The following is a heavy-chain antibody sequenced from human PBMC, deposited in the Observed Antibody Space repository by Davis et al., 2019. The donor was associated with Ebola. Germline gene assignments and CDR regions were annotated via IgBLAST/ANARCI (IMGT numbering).Heavy chain of an antibody. D-gene: IGHD1-1*01. CDR2: IYTSGST. J-gene: IGHJ4*02. Sequence: SETLSLTCIVSGGSISSYYWSWIRQPAGKGLEWIGRIYTSGSTRYNPSLKSRVTMSVDTSKNQFSLKLSSVTAADTAVYYCARGLYPWELDYWGQGTLVTVSS. V-gene: IGHV4-4*07. CDR1: GGSISSYY. CDR3: ARGLYPWELDY.